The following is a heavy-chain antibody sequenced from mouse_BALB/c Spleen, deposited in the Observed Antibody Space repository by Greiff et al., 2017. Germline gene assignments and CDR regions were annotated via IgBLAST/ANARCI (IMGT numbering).Heavy chain of an antibody. CDR1: GFTFSSYT. V-gene: IGHV5-12-2*01. Sequence: EVKLMESGGGLVQPGGSLKLSCAASGFTFSSYTMSWVRQTPEKRLEWVAYISNGGGSTYYPDTVKGRFTISRDNAKNTLYLQMSSLKSEDTAMYYCASLYDGYYFDYWGQGTTLTVSS. D-gene: IGHD2-3*01. J-gene: IGHJ2*01. CDR2: ISNGGGST. CDR3: ASLYDGYYFDY.